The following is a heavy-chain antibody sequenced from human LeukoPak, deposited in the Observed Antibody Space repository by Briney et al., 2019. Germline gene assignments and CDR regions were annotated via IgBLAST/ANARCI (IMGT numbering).Heavy chain of an antibody. CDR2: IIPIFGTA. D-gene: IGHD1-7*01. V-gene: IGHV1-69*05. J-gene: IGHJ4*02. Sequence: SVRVSCKASGGTFSSYAISWVRQAPGQRHEWMGRIIPIFGTANYAQKFQGRVTNTTDESTSTAYMELSSLRSEDTAVYYCARGTSGTTSLFYWGQGTLVTVSS. CDR1: GGTFSSYA. CDR3: ARGTSGTTSLFY.